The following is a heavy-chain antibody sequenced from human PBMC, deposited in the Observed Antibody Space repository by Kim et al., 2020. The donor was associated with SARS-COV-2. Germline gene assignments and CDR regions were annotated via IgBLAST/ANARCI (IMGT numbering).Heavy chain of an antibody. Sequence: GGSLRLSCAASGFSFSSYAMSWVRQAPGKGLEWVSVISSGGSSTYYADSGKGRFTISRDNSKNTLYLQMNSLRAEDTAVYYCAKDQGQSYFDYWGQGTLV. V-gene: IGHV3-23*03. D-gene: IGHD4-4*01. CDR1: GFSFSSYA. CDR3: AKDQGQSYFDY. J-gene: IGHJ4*02. CDR2: ISSGGSST.